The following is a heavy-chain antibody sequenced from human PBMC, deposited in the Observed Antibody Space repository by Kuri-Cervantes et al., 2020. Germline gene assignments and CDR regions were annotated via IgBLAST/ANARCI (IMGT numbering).Heavy chain of an antibody. CDR2: ISSSGKTI. CDR1: GFTFSDYY. CDR3: ARGGLCFLEWLLEPANYYMDV. J-gene: IGHJ6*03. D-gene: IGHD3/OR15-3a*01. V-gene: IGHV3-11*04. Sequence: GESLKISCAASGFTFSDYYMTWIRQAPGKGLERVSFISSSGKTIYYADSVKGRFTISRDNAKNSLYLQMNSLRAEDTAVYYCARGGLCFLEWLLEPANYYMDVWGKGTTVTVSS.